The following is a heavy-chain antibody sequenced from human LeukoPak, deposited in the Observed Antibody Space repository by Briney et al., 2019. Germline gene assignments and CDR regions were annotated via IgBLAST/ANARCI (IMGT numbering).Heavy chain of an antibody. D-gene: IGHD3-10*01. Sequence: GGSLRLSCTASGFTLSSYEMNWVRQAPGKGLEWVALISYDGSSKYYADSVKGRFIISRDKSKNTLYLQMNSLRAEDTAVYYCANGLVRGFVYYGMDVWGQGTTVTSP. CDR2: ISYDGSSK. CDR1: GFTLSSYE. J-gene: IGHJ6*02. CDR3: ANGLVRGFVYYGMDV. V-gene: IGHV3-30*18.